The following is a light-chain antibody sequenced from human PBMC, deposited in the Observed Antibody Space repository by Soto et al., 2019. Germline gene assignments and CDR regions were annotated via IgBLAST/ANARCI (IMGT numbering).Light chain of an antibody. CDR1: NIAAKS. V-gene: IGLV3-21*02. J-gene: IGLJ3*02. Sequence: YELTQPPSVSVAPGQTARITCGGDNIAAKSVHWYRQKPGQAPVLVIYDDSDRPSGIPERFSGSNSGNTATLTISRVEAGDEADYYCLVWDSTSDHWVFGGGTKVTVL. CDR3: LVWDSTSDHWV. CDR2: DDS.